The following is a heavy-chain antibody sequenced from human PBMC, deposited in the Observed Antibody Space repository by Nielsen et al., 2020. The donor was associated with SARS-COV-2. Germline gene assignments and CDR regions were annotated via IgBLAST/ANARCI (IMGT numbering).Heavy chain of an antibody. Sequence: ASVKVSCKASGYSFTDYFVHWIRQAPGQGLEWMGWINPKSGGTNSARTFQGRVTLTRDTSISTLYMELSSLRSDDTAVYYCARGSQLLLLWGQGTLVTVSA. CDR1: GYSFTDYF. CDR3: ARGSQLLLL. V-gene: IGHV1-2*02. D-gene: IGHD2-15*01. CDR2: INPKSGGT. J-gene: IGHJ4*02.